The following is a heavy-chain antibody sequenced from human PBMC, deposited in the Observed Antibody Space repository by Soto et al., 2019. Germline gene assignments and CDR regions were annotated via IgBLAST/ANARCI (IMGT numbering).Heavy chain of an antibody. CDR3: ARGGEPIDY. D-gene: IGHD2-21*01. Sequence: ASVKVSCKASGYTFTSYAMHWVRQAPGQRLEWMGWINAGKGNTKYSQKFQGRVTITRDTSASTGYMELSSLRSEDTAVYYCARGGEPIDYWGQGTLVTVSS. V-gene: IGHV1-3*01. J-gene: IGHJ4*02. CDR2: INAGKGNT. CDR1: GYTFTSYA.